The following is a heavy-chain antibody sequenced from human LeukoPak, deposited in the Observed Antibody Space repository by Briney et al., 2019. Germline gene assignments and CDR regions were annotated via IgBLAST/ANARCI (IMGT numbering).Heavy chain of an antibody. CDR1: GYTFTGYY. D-gene: IGHD6-13*01. Sequence: ASVKLSCKASGYTFTGYYMHWVRQAPGQGLEWMGWINPNSGGTNYAQKFQGRVTMTRDTSNSTAYMELSRLRSDDTAVYYCARALEQQLAPNWFDPWGQGTLVTVSS. V-gene: IGHV1-2*02. CDR3: ARALEQQLAPNWFDP. CDR2: INPNSGGT. J-gene: IGHJ5*02.